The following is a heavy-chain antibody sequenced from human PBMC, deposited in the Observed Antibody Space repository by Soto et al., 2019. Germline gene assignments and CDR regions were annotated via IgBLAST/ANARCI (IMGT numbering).Heavy chain of an antibody. D-gene: IGHD3-10*01. Sequence: QVQVVESGGGVVQPGRSLRLSCAASGFTFSRYAIHWVRQAPGKGLEWVAVLSRDGSNKYYVDSVKGRFTISRDNSKNTLYLQMNSLRDEDTAVYYCARSRNSAVADSFDFWGQGTLVTVSS. CDR2: LSRDGSNK. CDR3: ARSRNSAVADSFDF. CDR1: GFTFSRYA. V-gene: IGHV3-30*04. J-gene: IGHJ4*02.